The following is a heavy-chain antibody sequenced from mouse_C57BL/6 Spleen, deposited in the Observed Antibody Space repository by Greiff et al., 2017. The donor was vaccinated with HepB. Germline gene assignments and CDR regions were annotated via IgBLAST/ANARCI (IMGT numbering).Heavy chain of an antibody. D-gene: IGHD2-3*01. CDR1: GYSITSGYY. CDR2: ISYDGSN. V-gene: IGHV3-6*01. J-gene: IGHJ2*01. Sequence: EVQLVESGPGLVKPSQSLSLTCSVTGYSITSGYYWNWIRQFPGNKLEWMGYISYDGSNNYNPSLKNRISITRDTSKNQFFLKLNSVTTEDTATYYCARGGLLGYFDYWGQGTTLTVSS. CDR3: ARGGLLGYFDY.